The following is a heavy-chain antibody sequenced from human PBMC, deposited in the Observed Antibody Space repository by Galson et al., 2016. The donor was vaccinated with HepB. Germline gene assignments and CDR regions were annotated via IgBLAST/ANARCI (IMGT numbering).Heavy chain of an antibody. Sequence: PSLVKPPQTLTLTCIFSGFSLSTTGVGVGWMRQPPGKTLEWLAHIYWDGDERYSPSLKSRPTITKDTSKNRVVLTMTNMDPVDTATYYCVHIVHSGSYYYFAYWGQGTLVTVAS. CDR1: GFSLSTTGVG. D-gene: IGHD1-26*01. CDR3: VHIVHSGSYYYFAY. CDR2: IYWDGDE. J-gene: IGHJ4*02. V-gene: IGHV2-5*02.